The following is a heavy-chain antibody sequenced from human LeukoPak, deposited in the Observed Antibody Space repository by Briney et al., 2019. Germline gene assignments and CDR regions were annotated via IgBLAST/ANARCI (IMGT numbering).Heavy chain of an antibody. CDR2: IYYSGIT. Sequence: SETLSLTCTVSGGSISSDGYYWSWIRQHPGKGLEWIGYIYYSGITNYNPSLSLKSRVTISVDTSKNQFSLKLSSVTAADTAVYYCATGSGSYYKPFDYWGQGTLVTVSS. CDR1: GGSISSDGYY. D-gene: IGHD3-10*01. V-gene: IGHV4-61*08. J-gene: IGHJ4*02. CDR3: ATGSGSYYKPFDY.